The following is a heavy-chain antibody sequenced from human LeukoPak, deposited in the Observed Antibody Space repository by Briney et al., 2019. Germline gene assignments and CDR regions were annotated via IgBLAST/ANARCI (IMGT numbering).Heavy chain of an antibody. V-gene: IGHV3-74*01. D-gene: IGHD4-23*01. CDR3: ARGRPHGNDY. Sequence: GGSLRLSCAASGFTFSSYWMNWVRQAPGKGLVWVSRIASDGSSTTYADSVKGRFSISRDDAKNTLYLQMNSLRVEDTAVYYCARGRPHGNDYWGQGTLVAVSS. CDR1: GFTFSSYW. J-gene: IGHJ4*02. CDR2: IASDGSST.